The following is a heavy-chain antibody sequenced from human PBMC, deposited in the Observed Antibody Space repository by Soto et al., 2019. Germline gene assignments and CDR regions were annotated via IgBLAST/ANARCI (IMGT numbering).Heavy chain of an antibody. V-gene: IGHV3-74*01. CDR2: IDHDGPT. J-gene: IGHJ4*02. CDR3: VRDSHGDY. Sequence: EVQMVESGGGLVQPGGSLRLSCGGSGFTFSNYWMHWVRQAPGKGLEWVSRIDHDGPTDYADSVRGRFTISRDNAENTLYLQMNSLRPEDTPVYYCVRDSHGDYWGQGTLVTVSS. CDR1: GFTFSNYW.